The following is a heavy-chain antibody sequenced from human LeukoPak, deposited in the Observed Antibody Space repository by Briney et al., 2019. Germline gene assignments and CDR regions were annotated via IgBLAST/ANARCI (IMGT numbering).Heavy chain of an antibody. CDR2: INPNSGDT. J-gene: IGHJ4*02. Sequence: ASVKASCKASGYTFTSYGISWVRQAPGQGLEWMGWINPNSGDTNSAQKFQGRVTMTRDTSISTAYMELSRLKSDDTAVYYCAIASDWYYFDHWGQGTLVTVSS. D-gene: IGHD6-19*01. CDR1: GYTFTSYG. CDR3: AIASDWYYFDH. V-gene: IGHV1-2*02.